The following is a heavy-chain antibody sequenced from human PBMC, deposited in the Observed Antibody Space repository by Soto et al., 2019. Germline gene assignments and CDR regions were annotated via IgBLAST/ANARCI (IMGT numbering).Heavy chain of an antibody. D-gene: IGHD3-3*01. CDR1: GYSCTRHD. V-gene: IGHV1-8*01. CDR3: AREGIQFSGVIFFYGMDV. J-gene: IGHJ6*02. CDR2: INPSSGNT. Sequence: QVQLVQSGAEVKKPGASVKVSCKASGYSCTRHDINWVRQAPGQGLEWMGWINPSSGNTGYAQRFLGRVTMKTDTSTSTAYMELSGMNSEDTAIYYCAREGIQFSGVIFFYGMDVWGQCTKVIVPS.